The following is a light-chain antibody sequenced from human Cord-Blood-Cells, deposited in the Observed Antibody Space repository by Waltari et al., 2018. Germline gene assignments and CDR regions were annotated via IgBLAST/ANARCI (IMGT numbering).Light chain of an antibody. Sequence: EIVLTQSPATLSLSPGERATLSCRASQSVSSYLAWYQQKPGQAPRLLIYDASNRATGIPDRFSGSGSGTDFTLTISSLEPEDFAVYYCQQRSNWPPPITFGQGTRLEIK. V-gene: IGKV3-11*01. CDR3: QQRSNWPPPIT. CDR1: QSVSSY. CDR2: DAS. J-gene: IGKJ5*01.